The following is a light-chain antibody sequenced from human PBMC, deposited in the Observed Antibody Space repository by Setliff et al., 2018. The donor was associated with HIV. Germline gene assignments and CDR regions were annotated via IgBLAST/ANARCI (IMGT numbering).Light chain of an antibody. J-gene: IGLJ1*01. Sequence: QSVLTQPASVSGSPGQSITISCTGTSSDVGGYNYVSWYQQHPGKAPKVMIYDVSNRPSGVPDRFSGSKSGNTASLTVSGLQADDEADYYCSSYAGSDIYVFGTGTRSPS. V-gene: IGLV2-8*01. CDR2: DVS. CDR1: SSDVGGYNY. CDR3: SSYAGSDIYV.